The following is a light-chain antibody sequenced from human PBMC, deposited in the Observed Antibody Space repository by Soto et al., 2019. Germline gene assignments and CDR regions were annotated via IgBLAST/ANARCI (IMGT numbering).Light chain of an antibody. Sequence: DIQMTQSPSTLSAAVGDRVTITCRSSQNINTWVAWYQQKPGKATNLLIYRASSLESGVPSRFSGSGSGTEFTLTISSLQPDDFATYYCQQYQSYSSFAGGTKVEIK. CDR3: QQYQSYSS. V-gene: IGKV1-5*01. CDR1: QNINTW. CDR2: RAS. J-gene: IGKJ4*01.